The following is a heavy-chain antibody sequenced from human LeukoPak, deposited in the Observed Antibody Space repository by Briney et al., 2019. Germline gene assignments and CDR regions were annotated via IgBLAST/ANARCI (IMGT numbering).Heavy chain of an antibody. V-gene: IGHV3-9*03. CDR3: AKSANYGDNVGYFDY. CDR2: ISWNSGSI. D-gene: IGHD4-17*01. J-gene: IGHJ4*02. CDR1: GFTFDDYA. Sequence: PGGSLRLSCAASGFTFDDYAMHWVRQAPGKGLEWVSGISWNSGSIGYADSVKGRFTISRDNAKNSLYLQMNSLRAEDMALYYCAKSANYGDNVGYFDYWGQGTLVTVSS.